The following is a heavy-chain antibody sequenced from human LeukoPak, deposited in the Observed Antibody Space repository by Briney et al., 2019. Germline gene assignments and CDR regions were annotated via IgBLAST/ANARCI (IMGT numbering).Heavy chain of an antibody. CDR2: INTKNGDT. Sequence: ASVNVSCKASGYTFTGYYMHWVRQAPGQGLEWMGWINTKNGDTNYEQNFQGRVTMTRDTSINTAYMELSRLRSDDTAVYYCARGNTGVDPWGQGTLVTVSS. V-gene: IGHV1-2*02. CDR1: GYTFTGYY. J-gene: IGHJ5*02. CDR3: ARGNTGVDP. D-gene: IGHD1/OR15-1a*01.